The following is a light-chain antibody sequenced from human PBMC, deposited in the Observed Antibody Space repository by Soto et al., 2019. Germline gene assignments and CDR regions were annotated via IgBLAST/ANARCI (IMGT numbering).Light chain of an antibody. Sequence: DIQMTQSPPTLSASVGDRVTITCRASQSISNWLAWYQQKPGKAPKLLIYDASTLESGVPSRFSGGGFGTDFTLTISSLQPDDFATYYCQQYSSYSTFGQGTKVDIK. V-gene: IGKV1-5*01. CDR1: QSISNW. J-gene: IGKJ1*01. CDR3: QQYSSYST. CDR2: DAS.